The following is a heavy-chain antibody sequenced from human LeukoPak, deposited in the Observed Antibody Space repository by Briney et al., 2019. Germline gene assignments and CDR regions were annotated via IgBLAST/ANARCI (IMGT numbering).Heavy chain of an antibody. J-gene: IGHJ3*02. CDR2: INHSGST. V-gene: IGHV4-34*01. D-gene: IGHD3-16*02. CDR3: ARVLPYDYVWGSYRLVERSDAFDI. Sequence: SETLSLTCAVHGGSFSGYYWSWIRQPPGKGLEWIGEINHSGSTNYNPSLKSRVTISVDTSKNQFSLKLSSVTAADTAVYYCARVLPYDYVWGSYRLVERSDAFDIWGQGTMVTVSS. CDR1: GGSFSGYY.